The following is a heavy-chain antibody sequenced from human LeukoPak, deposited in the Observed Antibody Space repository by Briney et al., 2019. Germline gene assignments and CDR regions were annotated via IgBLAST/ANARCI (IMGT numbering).Heavy chain of an antibody. V-gene: IGHV1-8*01. CDR3: ARGGQQLVRDYYYGMDV. Sequence: GAAVKVPCKASGYTFASYVINWVRQATGQGLEWMGWMNPNSGNTGYAQKFPGRVSMTRNTSISTAYMELISLRSEDTAVYYCARGGQQLVRDYYYGMDVWGQGTTVTVSS. CDR1: GYTFASYV. D-gene: IGHD6-13*01. J-gene: IGHJ6*02. CDR2: MNPNSGNT.